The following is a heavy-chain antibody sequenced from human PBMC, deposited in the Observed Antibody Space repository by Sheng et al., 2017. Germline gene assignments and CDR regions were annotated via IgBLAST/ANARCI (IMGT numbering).Heavy chain of an antibody. D-gene: IGHD3-10*01. V-gene: IGHV4-39*01. CDR1: GGSISSSSYY. CDR3: ARQGNYYGSGSYSPYYYYYYYMTS. Sequence: QLQLQESGPGLVKPSETLSLTCTVSGGSISSSSYYWGWILQPPGKGLEWIGSIYYSGSTYYNPSLKSRVTISVDTSKNQFSLKLSSVTAADTAVYYCARQGNYYGSGSYSPYYYYYYYMTSGRKG. J-gene: IGHJ6*03. CDR2: IYYSGST.